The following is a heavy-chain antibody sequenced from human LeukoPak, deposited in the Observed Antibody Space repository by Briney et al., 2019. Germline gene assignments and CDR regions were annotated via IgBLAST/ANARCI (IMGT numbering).Heavy chain of an antibody. CDR1: GFTFSSYS. Sequence: PGGSLRLSCAASGFTFSSYSMNWVRQAPGKGLEWVSSISGSSSYIYYADSVKGRFTISRDNAKKSLYLQMNSLRADDTAVYYCARDVGVYCSGGSCTACDYRGQGTLVTVSS. J-gene: IGHJ4*02. CDR2: ISGSSSYI. V-gene: IGHV3-21*01. D-gene: IGHD2-15*01. CDR3: ARDVGVYCSGGSCTACDY.